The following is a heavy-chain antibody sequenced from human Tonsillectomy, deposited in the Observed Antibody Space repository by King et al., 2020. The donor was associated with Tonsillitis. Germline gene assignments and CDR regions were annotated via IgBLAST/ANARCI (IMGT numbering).Heavy chain of an antibody. CDR1: GYSLTELS. J-gene: IGHJ6*02. CDR2: FDPQDGER. D-gene: IGHD1-1*01. Sequence: QLVQSGAEVKKPGASVKVSCKVSGYSLTELSMHWVRQAPGKGLEWMGGFDPQDGERIYAQRFQGRVTMTEDTSTDTAYMELSSLRSQDTAVYYCATVRASTGNTYYYGMDVWGRGTTVTVSS. V-gene: IGHV1-24*01. CDR3: ATVRASTGNTYYYGMDV.